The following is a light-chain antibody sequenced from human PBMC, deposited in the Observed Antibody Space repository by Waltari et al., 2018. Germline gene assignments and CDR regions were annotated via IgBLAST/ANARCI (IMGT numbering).Light chain of an antibody. J-gene: IGKJ4*01. CDR2: WAS. Sequence: DIVMTQSPDSLAVPLGERATINCKSSKSVLYSSNNKNYLAWYQQKPGQPPKLLIYWASTRESGVPDRFSGSGSGTDFTLTISSLQAADVAVYYCQQYYSTPLTFGGGTKVEIK. CDR3: QQYYSTPLT. CDR1: KSVLYSSNNKNY. V-gene: IGKV4-1*01.